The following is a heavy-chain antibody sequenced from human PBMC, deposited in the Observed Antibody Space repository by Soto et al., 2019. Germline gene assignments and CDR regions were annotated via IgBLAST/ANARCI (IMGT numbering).Heavy chain of an antibody. V-gene: IGHV1-69*13. J-gene: IGHJ4*02. CDR1: GGTFSSYA. CDR2: IIPIFDTA. Sequence: ASVKVSCKASGGTFSSYAISWVRQAPGQGLEWMGGIIPIFDTANYAQKFQGRVTITADESTSTAYMELSSLRSEDTAVYYCAREGEQWLPFDYWGQGTLVTVSS. CDR3: AREGEQWLPFDY. D-gene: IGHD6-19*01.